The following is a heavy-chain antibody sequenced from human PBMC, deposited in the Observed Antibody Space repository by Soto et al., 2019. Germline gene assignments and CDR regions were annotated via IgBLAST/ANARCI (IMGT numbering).Heavy chain of an antibody. J-gene: IGHJ4*02. CDR1: GFTLSSYA. CDR2: MSYDGSNK. Sequence: QVQLVESGGGVVQPGRSLRLSCAASGFTLSSYAMHWVRQAPGKGLEWVAVMSYDGSNKYYADSVKGRFTISRDDSKNTLYVQMNSLRAEDTAVYYCARTGTVGVGELSGNFDYWGQGTLVTVSS. D-gene: IGHD3-10*01. CDR3: ARTGTVGVGELSGNFDY. V-gene: IGHV3-30-3*01.